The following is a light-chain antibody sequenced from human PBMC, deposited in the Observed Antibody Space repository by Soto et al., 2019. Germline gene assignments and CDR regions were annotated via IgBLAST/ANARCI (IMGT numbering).Light chain of an antibody. CDR1: SSDVGGYNY. V-gene: IGLV2-14*01. J-gene: IGLJ1*01. CDR2: DVS. Sequence: QSALTQPASVSGSPGQSITISCSGTSSDVGGYNYVSWYQQHPGKAPKLMIYDVSNRPSGVSNRFSGSKPGNTASLTISGLQAEDEADYYCSSSTSSRTDVFGTGTKVTV. CDR3: SSSTSSRTDV.